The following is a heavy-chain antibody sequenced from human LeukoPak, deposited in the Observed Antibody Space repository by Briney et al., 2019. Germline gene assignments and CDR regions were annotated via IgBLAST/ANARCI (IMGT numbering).Heavy chain of an antibody. J-gene: IGHJ5*02. CDR1: GFTFSRFA. V-gene: IGHV3-23*01. CDR2: SSGGGGNT. D-gene: IGHD4-23*01. Sequence: GWSLRLSCAASGFTFSRFAMSWVRQAPGKGPEWVSGSSGGGGNTYYADSVKGRFTISRDDSKNTLFLQMNSLRVEDTAVYYCANSPYVGDHGGPSAWGQGTLVTVSS. CDR3: ANSPYVGDHGGPSA.